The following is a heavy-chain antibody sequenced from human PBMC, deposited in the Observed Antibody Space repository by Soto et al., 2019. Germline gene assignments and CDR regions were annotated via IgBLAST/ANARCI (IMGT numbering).Heavy chain of an antibody. CDR1: GFTFNAYA. D-gene: IGHD4-4*01. CDR2: IGGSGGNR. CDR3: ARVASDYINSVDH. V-gene: IGHV3-23*01. J-gene: IGHJ4*02. Sequence: DVQLLESGGGFVQPGGYLRLSCAASGFTFNAYAMTWFRQAPGKGLEWVSAIGGSGGNRYYAGSVRGRFTISRDNSKDTVDLQMNSLRVEDTAVYYCARVASDYINSVDHWGQGILVSVSS.